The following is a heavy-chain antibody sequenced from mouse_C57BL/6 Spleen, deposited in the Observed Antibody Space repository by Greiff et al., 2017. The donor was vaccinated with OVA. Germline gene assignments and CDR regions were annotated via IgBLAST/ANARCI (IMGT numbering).Heavy chain of an antibody. V-gene: IGHV1-50*01. CDR2: IDPSDRYT. Sequence: QVQLKQPGAELVKPGASVKLSCKASGYTFTSYWMQWVKQRPGQGLEWIGEIDPSDRYTNYNQKFKGKATLTVDTSSSTAYMQLSSLTSEDSAVYDCARGRPMVTTDYYAMDDWGQGTSVTVSS. J-gene: IGHJ4*01. CDR1: GYTFTSYW. CDR3: ARGRPMVTTDYYAMDD. D-gene: IGHD2-2*01.